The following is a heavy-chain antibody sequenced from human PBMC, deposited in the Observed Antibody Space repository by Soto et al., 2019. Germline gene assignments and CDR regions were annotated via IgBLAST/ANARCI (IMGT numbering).Heavy chain of an antibody. Sequence: EVQLVESGGGLVQPGGSLRLSCAASGFTFSSYAMHCVRQAPGKGLEYVSAIGSDGGNTYYANSGKDRFTISRDKSKNTLSLQMGSLRTEDMAVYYCARGDPYSDTLRNDAFDIGGQGTMVTVSS. V-gene: IGHV3-64*01. CDR1: GFTFSSYA. CDR3: ARGDPYSDTLRNDAFDI. D-gene: IGHD5-18*01. CDR2: IGSDGGNT. J-gene: IGHJ3*02.